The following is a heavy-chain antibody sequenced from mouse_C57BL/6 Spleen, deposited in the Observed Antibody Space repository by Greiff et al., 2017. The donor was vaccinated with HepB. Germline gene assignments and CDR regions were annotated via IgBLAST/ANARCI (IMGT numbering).Heavy chain of an antibody. D-gene: IGHD2-3*01. Sequence: EVQGVESGGGLVQPGGSMKLSCVASGFTFSNYWMNWVRQSPEKGLEWVAQIRLKSDNYATHYAESVKGRFTISRDDSKSSVYLQMNNLRAEDTGIYYCTGRTGAFYDGYYDPYWGQGTLVTVSA. CDR2: IRLKSDNYAT. CDR3: TGRTGAFYDGYYDPY. V-gene: IGHV6-3*01. J-gene: IGHJ3*01. CDR1: GFTFSNYW.